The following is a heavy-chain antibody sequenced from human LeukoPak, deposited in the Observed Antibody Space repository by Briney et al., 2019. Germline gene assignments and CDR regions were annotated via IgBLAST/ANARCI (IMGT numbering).Heavy chain of an antibody. J-gene: IGHJ4*02. D-gene: IGHD2-15*01. Sequence: SGRSLRLSCAASGFTFSSYGMHWVRQAPGKGVEWVAVIWYDGSNKYYADSVKGRFTISRDNSKNTLYLQMNSLRAEDTAVYYCARDRLYCSGGSCYSNFDYWGQGTLVTVSS. V-gene: IGHV3-33*01. CDR1: GFTFSSYG. CDR2: IWYDGSNK. CDR3: ARDRLYCSGGSCYSNFDY.